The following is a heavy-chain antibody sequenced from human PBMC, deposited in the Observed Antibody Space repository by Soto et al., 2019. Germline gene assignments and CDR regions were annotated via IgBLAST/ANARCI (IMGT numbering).Heavy chain of an antibody. Sequence: GASVKVSCKASGYTFTGSGISWVRQAPGQGPEWKGWINPNSGGTNYAQKFQGWVTMTRDTSISTAYMELSRLRSDDTAVYYCAGSGLQHYYDSSGYYGDYYYYGMDVWGQGTTVTVSS. CDR2: INPNSGGT. V-gene: IGHV1-2*04. D-gene: IGHD3-22*01. J-gene: IGHJ6*02. CDR1: GYTFTGSG. CDR3: AGSGLQHYYDSSGYYGDYYYYGMDV.